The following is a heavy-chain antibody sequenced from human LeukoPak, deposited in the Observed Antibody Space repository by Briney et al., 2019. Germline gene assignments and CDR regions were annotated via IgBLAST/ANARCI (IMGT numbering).Heavy chain of an antibody. CDR3: AKDRYPYSSSSVHWFDP. J-gene: IGHJ5*02. Sequence: PGGSLRLSCAASGFTFSSYGMHWVRQAPGKGVEWVAVIWYDGSNKYYADSLKGRFTISRDNSKNMLYLQMNILRVEDTAVYYCAKDRYPYSSSSVHWFDPWGQGTLVTVSS. V-gene: IGHV3-33*06. CDR1: GFTFSSYG. CDR2: IWYDGSNK. D-gene: IGHD6-6*01.